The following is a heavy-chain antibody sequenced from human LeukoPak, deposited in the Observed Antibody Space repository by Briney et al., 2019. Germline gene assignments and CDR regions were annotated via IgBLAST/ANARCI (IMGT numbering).Heavy chain of an antibody. D-gene: IGHD3-16*01. V-gene: IGHV4-34*01. J-gene: IGHJ5*02. CDR2: ISHSGST. Sequence: PSETLSLTCAVYGGSFSDYFWSWIRQPPGKGLEWIGEISHSGSTTYNPSLKSRVTISVDTPKNQFSLKLTSVTAADTAVYYCARHYGPWGQGTLVTVSS. CDR3: ARHYGP. CDR1: GGSFSDYF.